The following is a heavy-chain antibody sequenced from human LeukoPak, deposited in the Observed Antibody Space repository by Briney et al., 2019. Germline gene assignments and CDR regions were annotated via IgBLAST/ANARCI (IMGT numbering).Heavy chain of an antibody. J-gene: IGHJ3*02. CDR2: IYDGGST. CDR3: ARVRIPQAGGNLWRYNRSDAFDI. Sequence: SETLSLTCTVSGGSISSSRYYWGWIRQPPGKGLEWIGSIYDGGSTNYNPSLKSRVTISVDTSKNQFSLKLSSVTAADTAVYYCARVRIPQAGGNLWRYNRSDAFDIWGQGTMVTVSS. D-gene: IGHD4-23*01. CDR1: GGSISSSRYY. V-gene: IGHV4-39*07.